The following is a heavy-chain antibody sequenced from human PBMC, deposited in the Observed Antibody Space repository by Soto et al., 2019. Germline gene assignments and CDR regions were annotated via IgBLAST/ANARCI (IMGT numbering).Heavy chain of an antibody. Sequence: QVQLVQSGAEVKKPGSSVKVSCKASGGTFSSYAISWVRQAPGQGLEWMGGIIPIVCTENYGQKLQGRVTITADASTSTAYMELSSLRSEDTAVYYCARDLPSSGGSVLAGVHWGQGTLVTVSS. D-gene: IGHD2-15*01. CDR2: IIPIVCTE. CDR3: ARDLPSSGGSVLAGVH. CDR1: GGTFSSYA. V-gene: IGHV1-69*01. J-gene: IGHJ4*02.